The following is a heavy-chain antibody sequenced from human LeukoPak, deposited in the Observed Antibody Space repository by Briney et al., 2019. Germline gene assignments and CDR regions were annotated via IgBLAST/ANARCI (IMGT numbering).Heavy chain of an antibody. CDR1: GGSFSGYY. CDR2: INHSGST. CDR3: ARGFLAPRRSGLTYYYYRDV. D-gene: IGHD6-6*01. J-gene: IGHJ6*03. Sequence: SVTLSLTCAVDGGSFSGYYWSWIRQPPGKGLEWIGEINHSGSTNYSPSLKSRVTISVDTSKKQFSLKLSSVTAADMAVYYCARGFLAPRRSGLTYYYYRDVCGKGTTVTVSS. V-gene: IGHV4-34*01.